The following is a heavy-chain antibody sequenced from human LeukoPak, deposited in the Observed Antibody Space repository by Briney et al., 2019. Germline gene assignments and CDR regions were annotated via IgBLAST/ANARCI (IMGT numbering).Heavy chain of an antibody. CDR1: GGTSSSYA. CDR2: IIPIFGTA. V-gene: IGHV1-69*13. CDR3: ATWSVTIFGVMNWFDP. J-gene: IGHJ5*02. D-gene: IGHD3-3*01. Sequence: GASVKVSCKASGGTSSSYAISWVRQAPGQGLEWMGGIIPIFGTANYAQKFQGRVTITADESTSTAYMELSSLRSEDTAVYYCATWSVTIFGVMNWFDPWGQGTLVTVSS.